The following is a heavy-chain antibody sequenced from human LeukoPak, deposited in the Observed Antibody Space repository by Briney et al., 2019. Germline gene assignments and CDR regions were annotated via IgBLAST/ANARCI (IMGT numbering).Heavy chain of an antibody. D-gene: IGHD1-14*01. J-gene: IGHJ4*02. CDR2: IKPDGSDK. V-gene: IGHV3-7*04. Sequence: PGGSLRLSCAASGFTFSTNWMSWVRQAPGKGLEWVANIKPDGSDKYYVDSVKGRFTVSRDNAKNSLSLQMSSLRAEDTAVYYCARGSGWYRYWGQGTLVTVSS. CDR1: GFTFSTNW. CDR3: ARGSGWYRY.